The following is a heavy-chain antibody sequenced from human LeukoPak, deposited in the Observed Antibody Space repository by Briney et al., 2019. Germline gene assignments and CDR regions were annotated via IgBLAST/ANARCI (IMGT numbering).Heavy chain of an antibody. CDR1: GFTFSSYA. D-gene: IGHD3-22*01. CDR3: ARDPPTFYYDSSGNMDY. Sequence: GGSLRLSCAASGFTFSSYAMHWVRQAPGKGLEWVAVISYDGSNKYYADSVKGRFTISRDNSKNTLYLQMNSLRAEDTAVYYCARDPPTFYYDSSGNMDYWGQGTLVTVSS. V-gene: IGHV3-30*04. J-gene: IGHJ4*02. CDR2: ISYDGSNK.